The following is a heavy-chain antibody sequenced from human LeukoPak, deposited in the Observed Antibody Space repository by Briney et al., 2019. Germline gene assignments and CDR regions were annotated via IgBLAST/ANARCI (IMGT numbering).Heavy chain of an antibody. CDR2: IWYNANNK. J-gene: IGHJ4*02. D-gene: IGHD3-22*01. CDR3: ARAHYDSSGYYVDY. Sequence: GGSLRLSCTASGFTFSSYGIHWVRHAPDKGLEWVAFIWYNANNKYVADSAKGRFTVSRDNSKNTTYLQMNSLRVEDMAVYFCARAHYDSSGYYVDYWGQGTLVTVSS. V-gene: IGHV3-33*01. CDR1: GFTFSSYG.